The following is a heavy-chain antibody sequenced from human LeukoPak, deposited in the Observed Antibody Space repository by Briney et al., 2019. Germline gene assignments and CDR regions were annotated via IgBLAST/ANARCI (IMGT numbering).Heavy chain of an antibody. CDR3: ARGGDAFDI. CDR2: IRNDGSII. Sequence: GGSLRLSCAASGFTFSSYGMHWIRQAPGKGLEWVAFIRNDGSIIYNADSVKGRFTISRDNSKNTLYLQMNSLRAEDAAVYYCARGGDAFDIWGQGTMVTVSS. V-gene: IGHV3-30*02. J-gene: IGHJ3*02. CDR1: GFTFSSYG.